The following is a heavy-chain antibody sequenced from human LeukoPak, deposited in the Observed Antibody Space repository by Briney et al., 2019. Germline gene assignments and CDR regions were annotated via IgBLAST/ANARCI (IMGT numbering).Heavy chain of an antibody. J-gene: IGHJ4*02. CDR2: NIPIFGTA. CDR3: AGGAYTLGYQPY. D-gene: IGHD7-27*01. CDR1: GGTFSSYA. Sequence: ASVKVSCKASGGTFSSYAVSWVRQAPGQGLEWMGGNIPIFGTANYAQKFQGRVTITADESTSTAYMELSSLRSEDTAVYYCAGGAYTLGYQPYWGQGTLVTVSS. V-gene: IGHV1-69*01.